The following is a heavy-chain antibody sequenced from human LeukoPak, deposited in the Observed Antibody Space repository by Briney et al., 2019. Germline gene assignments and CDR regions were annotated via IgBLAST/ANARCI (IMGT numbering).Heavy chain of an antibody. CDR3: VKDSEMAPKWGALDY. CDR1: GFTFSIYG. D-gene: IGHD5-24*01. CDR2: INSDGHRT. V-gene: IGHV3-64D*06. J-gene: IGHJ4*02. Sequence: PGGSLRLSCSASGFTFSIYGFYWVRQAPGKGLEYVSAINSDGHRTYYADSVKGRFTISRDNCKDTLYLQMSSLRAEDTAVYYCVKDSEMAPKWGALDYWGQGALVTVSS.